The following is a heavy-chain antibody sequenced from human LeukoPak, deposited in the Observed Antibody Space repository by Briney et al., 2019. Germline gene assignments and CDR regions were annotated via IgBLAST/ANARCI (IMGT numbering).Heavy chain of an antibody. CDR1: GGSISSSSYY. Sequence: SETLSLTCTVSGGSISSSSYYWGWIRQPPGKGLEYIGHIHYSGSTYYSPSLKSRVTMSVDTSKNQFSLKLSSVTAADTAVYYCARGSKWLLGYYYYYGMDVWGQGTTVTVSS. D-gene: IGHD3-22*01. V-gene: IGHV4-39*07. CDR3: ARGSKWLLGYYYYYGMDV. J-gene: IGHJ6*02. CDR2: IHYSGST.